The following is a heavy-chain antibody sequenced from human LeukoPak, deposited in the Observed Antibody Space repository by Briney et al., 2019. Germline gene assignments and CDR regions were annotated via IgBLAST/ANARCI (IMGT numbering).Heavy chain of an antibody. CDR3: ARGWSYCDY. J-gene: IGHJ4*03. V-gene: IGHV3-64*01. Sequence: HPGGSLRLSCAASGFTFSTYGMHWVRQAPGKGLEYVSAISGNGDSTYYVNSVKGRFTISRDNSKNTLYLQMGSLRAEDTAVYYFARGWSYCDYWGQGILFTVSS. CDR2: ISGNGDST. CDR1: GFTFSTYG. D-gene: IGHD3-3*01.